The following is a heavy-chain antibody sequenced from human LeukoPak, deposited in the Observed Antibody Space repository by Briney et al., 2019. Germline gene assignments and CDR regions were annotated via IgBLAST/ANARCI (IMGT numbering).Heavy chain of an antibody. J-gene: IGHJ4*02. Sequence: ASVKVSCKASGYTFTSYDINWVRQATGQGLEWMGWMNPNRGNTGYAQKFQGRVTMTRNTSISTAYMELSSLRSEDTAVYYCARGQDDYYDSSGYYYLFDYWGQGTLVTVSS. V-gene: IGHV1-8*01. CDR2: MNPNRGNT. CDR1: GYTFTSYD. D-gene: IGHD3-22*01. CDR3: ARGQDDYYDSSGYYYLFDY.